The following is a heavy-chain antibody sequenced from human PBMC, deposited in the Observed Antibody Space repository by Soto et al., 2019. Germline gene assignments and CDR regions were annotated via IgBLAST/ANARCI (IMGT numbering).Heavy chain of an antibody. CDR3: ARWAMCMPRGGQNNNGIDV. V-gene: IGHV1-18*04. J-gene: IGHJ6*02. D-gene: IGHD2-8*01. CDR1: GYTLTNFG. CDR2: ISTYNGNT. Sequence: QVQLMQSGAEVKKPGASVKVSCKASGYTLTNFGISWVRKAPGQGLEWLGGISTYNGNTNSAQKFQGRLTMTTDTPTSTVYMELRGLRYDDTAVYYRARWAMCMPRGGQNNNGIDVWGQGTTVTVSS.